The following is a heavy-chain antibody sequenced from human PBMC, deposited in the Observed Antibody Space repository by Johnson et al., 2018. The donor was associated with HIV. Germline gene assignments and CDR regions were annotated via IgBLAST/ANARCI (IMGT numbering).Heavy chain of an antibody. CDR1: GFTFDDYA. CDR2: ISWNSGSI. CDR3: ARGGYYYDSYDAFDI. Sequence: EVQLVESGVVVVQPGGSLRLSCAASGFTFDDYAMHWVRQAPGKGLEWVSGISWNSGSIGYADSVKGRFTISRDNAKNSLYLQMNSLRAEDTAVYYCARGGYYYDSYDAFDIWGQGTMVTVSS. V-gene: IGHV3-9*01. D-gene: IGHD3-22*01. J-gene: IGHJ3*02.